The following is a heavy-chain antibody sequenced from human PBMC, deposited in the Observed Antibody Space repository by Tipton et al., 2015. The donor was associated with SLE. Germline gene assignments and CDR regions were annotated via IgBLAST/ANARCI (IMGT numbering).Heavy chain of an antibody. CDR1: GGSFSGYY. D-gene: IGHD6-6*01. J-gene: IGHJ4*02. CDR3: ARDGAARGDFDY. V-gene: IGHV4-34*01. CDR2: INHSGST. Sequence: KPSETLSLTCAVYGGSFSGYYWSWIRQPPGKGLEWIGEINHSGSTNYNPSLKSRVTISVDTSKNQFSLKLSSVTAADTAVYYCARDGAARGDFDYWGQGTLVTVSS.